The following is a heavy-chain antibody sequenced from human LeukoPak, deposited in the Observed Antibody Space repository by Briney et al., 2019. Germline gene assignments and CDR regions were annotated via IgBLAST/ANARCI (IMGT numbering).Heavy chain of an antibody. Sequence: EAPVKVSCKASGYTFSDSYIHWVRQAPGQGLEWMGWISEYNTNTNYAQKLQGRVTMTTDTSTNTAYLELRSLTSDDTAVYYCARGSGGSFDYWGQGTLVTVSS. CDR3: ARGSGGSFDY. CDR1: GYTFSDSY. CDR2: ISEYNTNT. J-gene: IGHJ4*02. D-gene: IGHD2-15*01. V-gene: IGHV1-18*04.